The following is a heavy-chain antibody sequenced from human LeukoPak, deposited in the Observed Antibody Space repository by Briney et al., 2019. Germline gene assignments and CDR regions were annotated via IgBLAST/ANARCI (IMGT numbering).Heavy chain of an antibody. Sequence: ASVKVSCKASGYTFTGYYMHWVRQAPGQGLEWMGWINPNSGGTNYAQKFQGRVTMTRDTSISTAYMELRSLRSDDTAVYYCARSLERVAVAPLGYWGQGTLVTVSS. V-gene: IGHV1-2*02. D-gene: IGHD6-19*01. CDR1: GYTFTGYY. CDR3: ARSLERVAVAPLGY. CDR2: INPNSGGT. J-gene: IGHJ4*02.